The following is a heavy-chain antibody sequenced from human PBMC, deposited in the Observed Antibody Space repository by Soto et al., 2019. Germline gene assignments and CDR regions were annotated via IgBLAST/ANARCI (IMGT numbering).Heavy chain of an antibody. CDR3: AKDRGLSFDYYGSGSYNWFDP. D-gene: IGHD3-10*01. Sequence: GGSLRLSCAASGFTFSSYAMSWVRQAPGKGLEWVSAISGSGGNTYYADSVKGRFTISRDNSKNTLYLQMNSLRAEDTAVYYCAKDRGLSFDYYGSGSYNWFDPWGQGTLVTVSS. CDR1: GFTFSSYA. V-gene: IGHV3-23*01. CDR2: ISGSGGNT. J-gene: IGHJ5*02.